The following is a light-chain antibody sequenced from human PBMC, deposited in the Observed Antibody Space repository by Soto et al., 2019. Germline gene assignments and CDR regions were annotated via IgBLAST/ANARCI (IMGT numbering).Light chain of an antibody. CDR3: QQLNTYPHT. CDR2: AAS. V-gene: IGKV1-9*01. CDR1: QGISSS. J-gene: IGKJ2*01. Sequence: DIQLTQSPSFLSASVGDRVTITCRASQGISSSLAWFQQKPGKAPKLLIYAASTWQSRVPSRFSGSGSGTDFTLTSSSLQPEDFATYYCQQLNTYPHTFGQGTKLEIK.